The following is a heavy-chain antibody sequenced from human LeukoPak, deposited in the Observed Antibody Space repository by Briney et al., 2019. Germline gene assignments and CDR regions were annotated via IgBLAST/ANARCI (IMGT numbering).Heavy chain of an antibody. J-gene: IGHJ4*02. CDR3: ASGRSYYDYVWGSYRQYYFDY. Sequence: SETLSLTCAVYGGSFSGYYWSWIRQPPGKGLEWIGEINHSGSTNYNPSLKSRVTISVDTSKNQFSLKLSSVTAADTAVYYCASGRSYYDYVWGSYRQYYFDYWGQGTLVTVSS. CDR2: INHSGST. D-gene: IGHD3-16*02. V-gene: IGHV4-34*01. CDR1: GGSFSGYY.